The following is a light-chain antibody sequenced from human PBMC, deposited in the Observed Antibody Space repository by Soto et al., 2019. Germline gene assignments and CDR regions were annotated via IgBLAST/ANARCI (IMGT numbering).Light chain of an antibody. V-gene: IGLV1-47*01. CDR2: RNN. J-gene: IGLJ2*01. CDR3: AAWDDSLSGVV. Sequence: QSVLTQPPSASGTPGQRVTISCSGSSSNIGSNSVYWYQQLPGTAPKLLIYRNNQRPSGGPDRFSGSKSGTSASLAISGLRSEDEADYYCAAWDDSLSGVVFGGGTKLTVL. CDR1: SSNIGSNS.